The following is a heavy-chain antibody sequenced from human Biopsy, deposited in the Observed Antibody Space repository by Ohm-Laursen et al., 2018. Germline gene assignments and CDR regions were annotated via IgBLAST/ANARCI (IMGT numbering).Heavy chain of an antibody. CDR3: GRREVVITHDAFDT. CDR2: VYYSGST. D-gene: IGHD3-22*01. J-gene: IGHJ3*02. CDR1: GGSISSYY. Sequence: GTLSLTCTVSGGSISSYYWTWIRQPPGKGLEWIGDVYYSGSTNRNPSLKSRVTILVDTFKNQFSLKLNSVTAADTAVYYCGRREVVITHDAFDTWGQGTMVTVSS. V-gene: IGHV4-59*08.